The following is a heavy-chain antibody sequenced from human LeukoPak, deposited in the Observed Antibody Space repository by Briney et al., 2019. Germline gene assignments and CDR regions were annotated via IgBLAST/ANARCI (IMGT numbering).Heavy chain of an antibody. J-gene: IGHJ5*02. V-gene: IGHV3-53*05. CDR1: GFTVSLYY. CDR2: IYSGGPT. CDR3: ARDRYCSGGSCHRGFDP. Sequence: GGSLRLSCAASGFTVSLYYMTWVRQAPGKGLEWVSVIYSGGPTYYADSVKGRFTISRDNSKNTLYLQMNSLRAEDTAMYYCARDRYCSGGSCHRGFDPWGQGTLVTVSS. D-gene: IGHD2-15*01.